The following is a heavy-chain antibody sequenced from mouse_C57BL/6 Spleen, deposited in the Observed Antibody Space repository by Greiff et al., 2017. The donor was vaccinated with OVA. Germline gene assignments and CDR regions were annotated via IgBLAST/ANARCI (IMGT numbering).Heavy chain of an antibody. J-gene: IGHJ3*01. CDR3: ARSGDGYYEEAWFAY. Sequence: DVQLQESGPELVKPGASVKISCKASGYSFTGYYMNWVKQSPEKSLEWIGEINPSTGGTTYNQKFKAKATLTVDKSSSTAYMQLKSLTSEDSAVYYCARSGDGYYEEAWFAYWGQGTLVTVSA. CDR1: GYSFTGYY. V-gene: IGHV1-42*01. D-gene: IGHD2-3*01. CDR2: INPSTGGT.